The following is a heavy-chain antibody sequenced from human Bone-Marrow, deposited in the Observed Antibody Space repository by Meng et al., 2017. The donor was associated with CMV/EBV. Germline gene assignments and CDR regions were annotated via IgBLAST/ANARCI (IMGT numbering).Heavy chain of an antibody. V-gene: IGHV4-59*01. CDR3: ARVVPAAIGGWYFDL. CDR2: IYYSGST. D-gene: IGHD2-2*02. Sequence: SETLSLTSTVSGGSISSYYWSWIRQPPGKGLEWIGYIYYSGSTNYNPSLKSRVTISVDTSKNQFSLKLSSVTAADTAVYYCARVVPAAIGGWYFDLWGRGTLVTVPQ. J-gene: IGHJ2*01. CDR1: GGSISSYY.